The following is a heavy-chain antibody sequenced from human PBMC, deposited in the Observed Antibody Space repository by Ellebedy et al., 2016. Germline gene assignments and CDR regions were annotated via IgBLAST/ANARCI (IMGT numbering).Heavy chain of an antibody. V-gene: IGHV3-30-3*02. J-gene: IGHJ4*02. CDR2: ISYDGSNK. Sequence: GESLKISCAASGFTFSSYAMHWVRQAPGKGLEWVAVISYDGSNKYYADSVKGRFTISRDNSKNTLYLQMNSLRAEDTAVYYCAKHSGSMVRGVRVDYWGQGTLVTVSS. D-gene: IGHD3-10*01. CDR3: AKHSGSMVRGVRVDY. CDR1: GFTFSSYA.